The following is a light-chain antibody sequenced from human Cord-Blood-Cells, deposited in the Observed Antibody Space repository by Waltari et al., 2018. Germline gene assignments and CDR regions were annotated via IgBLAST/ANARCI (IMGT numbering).Light chain of an antibody. Sequence: EIVLTQSPGTLSLSPGERATLSCRASQSVSSSYLAWYQQKPGQAPRLLIYGASSRATCIPDRLSGSGSRTDFTLTISRLEPEDFAVYYCQQYSSSPWTFGQGTKVEIK. J-gene: IGKJ1*01. CDR1: QSVSSSY. CDR2: GAS. CDR3: QQYSSSPWT. V-gene: IGKV3-20*01.